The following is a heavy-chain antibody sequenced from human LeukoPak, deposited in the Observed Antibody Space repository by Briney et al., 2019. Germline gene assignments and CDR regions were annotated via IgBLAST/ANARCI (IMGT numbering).Heavy chain of an antibody. V-gene: IGHV3-48*02. D-gene: IGHD1-26*01. J-gene: IGHJ4*02. CDR3: ARDGGLVGASGAFDY. CDR1: GFTFSSYS. CDR2: ISSSSSTI. Sequence: GGSLRLSCAASGFTFSSYSMNWLRQAPGKGLEWVSYISSSSSTIYYADSVKGRFTISRDNAKNSLYLQVNSLRDEDTAVYYCARDGGLVGASGAFDYWGQGTLVTVSS.